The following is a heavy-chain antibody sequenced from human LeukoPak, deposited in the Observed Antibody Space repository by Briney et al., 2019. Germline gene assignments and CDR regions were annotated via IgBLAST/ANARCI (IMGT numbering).Heavy chain of an antibody. CDR1: GFTFSSYG. D-gene: IGHD2-2*01. CDR3: ARETLGYCSSTSCFGWFDP. J-gene: IGHJ5*02. Sequence: GGSLRLSCAAAGFTFSSYGMHWVRQAPGKGLEWVAVIWYDGSNKYYADSVKDRFTISTDNSKNTLYLQMNSLRAEDTAVYYCARETLGYCSSTSCFGWFDPWGQGTLVTVSS. CDR2: IWYDGSNK. V-gene: IGHV3-33*01.